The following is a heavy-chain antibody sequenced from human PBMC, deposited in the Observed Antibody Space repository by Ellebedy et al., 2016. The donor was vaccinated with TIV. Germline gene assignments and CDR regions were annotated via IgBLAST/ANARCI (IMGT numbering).Heavy chain of an antibody. Sequence: GESLKISCKGSGYNYPYYWIGWMRQMPGKGLEWMRNIFPYDSDTRFNPSFQGQVTLSADKSSATAYLHWNSLRASDTATFFCARLLDGAFDIWGQGTTVIVSS. V-gene: IGHV5-51*01. D-gene: IGHD3-10*01. CDR2: IFPYDSDT. CDR3: ARLLDGAFDI. J-gene: IGHJ3*02. CDR1: GYNYPYYW.